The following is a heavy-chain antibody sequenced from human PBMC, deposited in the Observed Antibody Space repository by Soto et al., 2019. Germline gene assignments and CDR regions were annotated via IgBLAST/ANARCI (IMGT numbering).Heavy chain of an antibody. D-gene: IGHD6-6*01. V-gene: IGHV3-23*01. Sequence: EVQLLESGGGLVQPGGSLRLSCAASGFTFSSYAMSWVRQAPGKGLEWVSAISGSGGSTYYADSVKGRFTISRDNSKNTLYLQMNSLRAEDTAVYYCALGKRVKQPPGYYGMDVWGQGTTVTVSS. CDR1: GFTFSSYA. CDR2: ISGSGGST. J-gene: IGHJ6*02. CDR3: ALGKRVKQPPGYYGMDV.